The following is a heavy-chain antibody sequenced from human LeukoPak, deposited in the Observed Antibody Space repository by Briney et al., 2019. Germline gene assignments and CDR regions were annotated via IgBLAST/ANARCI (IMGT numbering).Heavy chain of an antibody. CDR1: AVSISSGGYY. Sequence: SETLSLTCTVSAVSISSGGYYWNWLRQHPGKGLEWIGYIYYSGSTYYNPSLKSRVTISVDKSKNQFSLKLSSVTAEDTAVYYCARVGSSNWNNYYFDYWGQGTLVTVSS. D-gene: IGHD1/OR15-1a*01. V-gene: IGHV4-31*03. CDR3: ARVGSSNWNNYYFDY. CDR2: IYYSGST. J-gene: IGHJ4*02.